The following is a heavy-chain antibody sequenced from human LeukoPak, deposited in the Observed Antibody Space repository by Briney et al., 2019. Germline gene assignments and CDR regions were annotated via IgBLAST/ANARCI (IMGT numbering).Heavy chain of an antibody. V-gene: IGHV3-23*01. CDR3: AREHQRGSWYDY. Sequence: PGGSLRLSCAASGFTFSSYAMSWVRQAPGKGLEWVSGISGSGDSTYYADSVKGRFTISRDNSKNTLYLQMTSLRAEDTAVYYCAREHQRGSWYDYWGQGTLVTVSS. D-gene: IGHD6-13*01. CDR2: ISGSGDST. CDR1: GFTFSSYA. J-gene: IGHJ4*02.